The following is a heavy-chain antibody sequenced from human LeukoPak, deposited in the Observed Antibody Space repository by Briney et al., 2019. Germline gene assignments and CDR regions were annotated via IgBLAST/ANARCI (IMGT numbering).Heavy chain of an antibody. J-gene: IGHJ4*02. CDR2: IKEDGSEK. Sequence: GGSLRLSCAASGFTFSTYWMRWVRQAPGKGLEWVANIKEDGSEKYYVDSVKGRFTISRDNAKNSMYLQMNSLRAEDTAVYYCARDPNSDYDYRAFAYWGQGTLVTVSS. D-gene: IGHD5-12*01. CDR3: ARDPNSDYDYRAFAY. CDR1: GFTFSTYW. V-gene: IGHV3-7*01.